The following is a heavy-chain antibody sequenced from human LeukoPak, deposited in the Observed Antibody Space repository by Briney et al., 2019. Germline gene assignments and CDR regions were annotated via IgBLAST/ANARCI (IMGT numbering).Heavy chain of an antibody. Sequence: ASVKVSCKASGYTFTSYGISWVRQAPGQGLEWMGWISAYNGNTNYAQKLQGRVTMTTDTSTSTAYMELRSLGSDDTAVYYCARETKTTIFGVVNHYFDYWGQGTLVTVSS. J-gene: IGHJ4*02. CDR3: ARETKTTIFGVVNHYFDY. CDR1: GYTFTSYG. V-gene: IGHV1-18*01. CDR2: ISAYNGNT. D-gene: IGHD3-3*01.